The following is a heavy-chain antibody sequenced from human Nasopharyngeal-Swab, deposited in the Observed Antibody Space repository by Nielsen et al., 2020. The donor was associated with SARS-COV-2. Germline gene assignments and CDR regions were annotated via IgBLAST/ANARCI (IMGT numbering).Heavy chain of an antibody. CDR2: IYPGDSDT. V-gene: IGHV5-51*01. Sequence: KVSCKGSGDSFTSYWIGWVRQMPGKGLEWMGIIYPGDSDTRYSPSFQGQVTISADKSISTAYLQWSSLKASDTAMYYCARGLIAAAGIFDYWGQGTLVTVSS. D-gene: IGHD6-13*01. CDR3: ARGLIAAAGIFDY. CDR1: GDSFTSYW. J-gene: IGHJ4*02.